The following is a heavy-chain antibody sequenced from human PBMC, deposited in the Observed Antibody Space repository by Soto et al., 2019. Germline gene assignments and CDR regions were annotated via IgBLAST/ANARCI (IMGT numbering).Heavy chain of an antibody. D-gene: IGHD6-19*01. CDR1: GFTFSNYD. V-gene: IGHV3-49*03. Sequence: PGGSLRLSCTASGFTFSNYDITWIRQAPGKGLEWVGLIRSRTYSGTTDYAASVKGRFTFSRDESKGIVYLQMNSLKIEDTAVYFCGRRETEVAGTIDNWGQGTLVTVSS. CDR2: IRSRTYSGTT. J-gene: IGHJ4*02. CDR3: GRRETEVAGTIDN.